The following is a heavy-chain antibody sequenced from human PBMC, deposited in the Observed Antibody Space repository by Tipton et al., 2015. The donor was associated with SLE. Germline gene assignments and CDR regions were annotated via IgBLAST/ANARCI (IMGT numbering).Heavy chain of an antibody. Sequence: QSGAEVKKPGASVKVSCKASGYTFTSYGISWVRQAPGQGLEWMGWISAYNGNTNYIQKFQGRVTMTTDTSTSTAYMELRSLRSDDTAVYYCARDMKYSSGWYGSYYYYYMDVWGKGTTVTVSS. CDR3: ARDMKYSSGWYGSYYYYYMDV. CDR1: GYTFTSYG. J-gene: IGHJ6*03. V-gene: IGHV1-18*01. CDR2: ISAYNGNT. D-gene: IGHD6-19*01.